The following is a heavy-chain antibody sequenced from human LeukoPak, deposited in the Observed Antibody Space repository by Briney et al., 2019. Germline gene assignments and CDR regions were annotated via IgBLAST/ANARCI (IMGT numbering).Heavy chain of an antibody. CDR2: IYYSGST. D-gene: IGHD3-22*01. Sequence: SETLSLTCTVSGYSISSGYYWGWIRQPPGKGLEWIGSIYYSGSTNYNPSLKSRVTISVDTSKNQFSLKLSSVTAADTAVYYCARLQDDSSGYYYAGAFDIWGQGTMVTVSS. CDR1: GYSISSGYY. J-gene: IGHJ3*02. CDR3: ARLQDDSSGYYYAGAFDI. V-gene: IGHV4-38-2*02.